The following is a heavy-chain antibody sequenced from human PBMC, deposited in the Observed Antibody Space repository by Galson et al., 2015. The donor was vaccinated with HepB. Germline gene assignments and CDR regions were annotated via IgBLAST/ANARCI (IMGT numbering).Heavy chain of an antibody. J-gene: IGHJ3*02. CDR1: GFTFSNAA. CDR2: IDTNTYGETT. Sequence: SLRLSCAASGFTFSNAAMSWVHQAPGKGLEWVGRIDTNTYGETTDYAAPVKGRFTLSRDDSKNTLFVQMNSLRTEDTAVYYCTTDVAPNSDAFDIWGQGTTVTVSS. V-gene: IGHV3-15*04. D-gene: IGHD1-1*01. CDR3: TTDVAPNSDAFDI.